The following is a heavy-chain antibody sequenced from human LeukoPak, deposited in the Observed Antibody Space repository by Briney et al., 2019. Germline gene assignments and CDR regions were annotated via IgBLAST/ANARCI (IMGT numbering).Heavy chain of an antibody. J-gene: IGHJ4*02. D-gene: IGHD3-10*01. CDR3: ARVIWFGAVFDY. V-gene: IGHV4-4*07. CDR2: IDTSGNT. CDR1: GGSISSYY. Sequence: SETLSLTCTVSGGSISSYYWSWIRQPAGKGLEWIGRIDTSGNTNYKPSLKSRVTMSVDTSKNQFSLKLSSVTAADTAVYYCARVIWFGAVFDYWGQGTLVTVSS.